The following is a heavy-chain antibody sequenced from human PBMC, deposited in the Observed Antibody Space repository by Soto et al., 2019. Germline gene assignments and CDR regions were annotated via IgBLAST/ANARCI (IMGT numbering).Heavy chain of an antibody. V-gene: IGHV3-33*01. Sequence: GGSLRLSCAASGFTFSSYGMHWVRQAPGKGLEWVAVIWYDGSNKYYADSVKGRFTISRDNSKNTLYLQMNSLRAEDTAVYYCARRICGGSGGSCYPDNWGQGTLVTVSS. CDR2: IWYDGSNK. J-gene: IGHJ4*02. CDR1: GFTFSSYG. CDR3: ARRICGGSGGSCYPDN. D-gene: IGHD2-15*01.